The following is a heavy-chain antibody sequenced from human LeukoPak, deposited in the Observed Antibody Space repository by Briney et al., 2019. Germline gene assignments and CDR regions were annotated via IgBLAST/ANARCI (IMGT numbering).Heavy chain of an antibody. D-gene: IGHD3-10*01. CDR3: AREGVLWFGELPY. J-gene: IGHJ4*02. CDR2: IYYSGSP. Sequence: PSQTLSLTCTVSGGSISSGDYYWSWIRQPPGKGLEWIGYIYYSGSPYYNPSLKSRVTISVDTSKNQFSLKLSSVTAADTAVYYCAREGVLWFGELPYWGQGTLVTVSS. V-gene: IGHV4-30-4*01. CDR1: GGSISSGDYY.